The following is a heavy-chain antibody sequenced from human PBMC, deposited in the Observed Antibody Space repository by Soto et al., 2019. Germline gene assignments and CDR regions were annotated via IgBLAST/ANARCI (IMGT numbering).Heavy chain of an antibody. D-gene: IGHD6-13*01. CDR3: ARRRAGNPDDWFDP. Sequence: EVQLVQSGAEVKKPGECLKISCKGSRYSFSNYRIVRVRQMPGKGLGWMGIIYPGDSETKYSPSFQGQVTISADKSINTAYLQWISLKTTDTAMYYCARRRAGNPDDWFDPWGQGTLVTVSS. V-gene: IGHV5-51*03. CDR2: IYPGDSET. CDR1: RYSFSNYR. J-gene: IGHJ5*02.